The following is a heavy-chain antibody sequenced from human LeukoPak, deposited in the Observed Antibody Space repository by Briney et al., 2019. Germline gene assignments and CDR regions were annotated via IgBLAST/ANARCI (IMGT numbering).Heavy chain of an antibody. D-gene: IGHD2-2*01. CDR1: GGSINIYY. CDR3: ARDVVTTTGDYFDY. CDR2: IYPSGST. Sequence: PPETLSLTCTVSGGSINIYYWSWIRQSAGKGLEWIGRIYPSGSTNYNPSLKSRVTMSVDTSKHQFSLKLSSVTAADTAVYYCARDVVTTTGDYFDYWGQGTLVTVSS. J-gene: IGHJ4*02. V-gene: IGHV4-4*07.